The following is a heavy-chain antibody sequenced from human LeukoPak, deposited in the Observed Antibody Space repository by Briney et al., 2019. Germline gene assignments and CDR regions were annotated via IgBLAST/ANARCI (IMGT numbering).Heavy chain of an antibody. CDR1: GFTFSSYA. CDR3: AKKRRYYDSSGYYSSLWYFDL. CDR2: ISGSGFTI. D-gene: IGHD3-22*01. V-gene: IGHV3-48*01. Sequence: GGSLRLSCAASGFTFSSYAMNWVRQAPGKGLEWISYISGSGFTIHYADSVKGRFTISRDNAKNSLYLQMNSLRAEDTAVYYCAKKRRYYDSSGYYSSLWYFDLWGRGTLVTVSS. J-gene: IGHJ2*01.